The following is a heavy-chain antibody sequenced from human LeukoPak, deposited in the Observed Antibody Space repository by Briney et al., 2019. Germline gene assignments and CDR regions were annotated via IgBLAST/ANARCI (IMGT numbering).Heavy chain of an antibody. Sequence: PGGSLRLSCAASGFTFSSYAMHWVRQAPGKGLEWVAVISYDGSNKYYADSVKGRFTISRDNSKSTLYLQMNSLRAEDTAVYYCARDQLPGIAVAGTFDYWGQGTLVTVSS. J-gene: IGHJ4*02. CDR1: GFTFSSYA. V-gene: IGHV3-30-3*01. CDR3: ARDQLPGIAVAGTFDY. D-gene: IGHD6-19*01. CDR2: ISYDGSNK.